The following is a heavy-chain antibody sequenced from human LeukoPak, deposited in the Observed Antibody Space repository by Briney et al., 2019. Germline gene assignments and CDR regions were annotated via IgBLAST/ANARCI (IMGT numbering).Heavy chain of an antibody. Sequence: GGSLRLSCAGSGFTFSDYAMSWVRQAPGKGLEWVSAIGSRGVSAYYADSVKGRFTISRDNAKNSLYLQMNSLRAEDTAVYYCARDLMGIAYRGAFYYWGQGTLVTVSS. CDR2: IGSRGVSA. V-gene: IGHV3-23*01. D-gene: IGHD6-13*01. J-gene: IGHJ4*02. CDR1: GFTFSDYA. CDR3: ARDLMGIAYRGAFYY.